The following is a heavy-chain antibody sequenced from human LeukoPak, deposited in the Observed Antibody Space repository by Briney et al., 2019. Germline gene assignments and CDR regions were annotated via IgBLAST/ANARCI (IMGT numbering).Heavy chain of an antibody. CDR3: ARVGSTPAKFDY. CDR2: SNYSGYT. D-gene: IGHD1-26*01. Sequence: SETLSLTCAVSGASFSRYSWSWIRQSPDNGLERIGESNYSGYTKYNPSLKSRVTMSVDTSKNQFSLNLTSVTAADTAVYYCARVGSTPAKFDYWGQGTQVTVSS. V-gene: IGHV4-34*01. J-gene: IGHJ4*02. CDR1: GASFSRYS.